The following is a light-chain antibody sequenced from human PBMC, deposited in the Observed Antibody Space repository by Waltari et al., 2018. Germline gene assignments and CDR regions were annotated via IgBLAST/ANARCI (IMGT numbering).Light chain of an antibody. Sequence: QSVLTQPPSASGTPGQKVTISCNGSSSNIGSNYVYWYQQFPGTAPKLLIFKNNHQPSGVPDRFSDTKSGTSASLAINGLRSEDEADYYCAAWDDSLSGLVLGGGTKVTVL. CDR1: SSNIGSNY. V-gene: IGLV1-47*01. J-gene: IGLJ3*02. CDR3: AAWDDSLSGLV. CDR2: KNN.